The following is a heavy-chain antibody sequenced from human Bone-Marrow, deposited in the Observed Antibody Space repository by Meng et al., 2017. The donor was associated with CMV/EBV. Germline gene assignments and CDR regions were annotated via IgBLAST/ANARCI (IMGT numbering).Heavy chain of an antibody. CDR2: IIPIFGTA. D-gene: IGHD6-13*01. V-gene: IGHV1-69*05. CDR3: ARLAAAGTPNDY. Sequence: SVKVSCKASGGTFSSYAISWVRQAPGQGLEWMGGIIPIFGTANYAQKFQGRVTMTRDTSTSTVYMELSSLRSEDTAGYYCARLAAAGTPNDYWGQGTLVTGSS. J-gene: IGHJ4*02. CDR1: GGTFSSYA.